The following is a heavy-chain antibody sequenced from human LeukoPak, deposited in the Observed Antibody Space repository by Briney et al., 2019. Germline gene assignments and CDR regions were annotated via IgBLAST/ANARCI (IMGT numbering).Heavy chain of an antibody. Sequence: GGSLRLSCAASGFTFSSYAMSWVRQAPGKGLEWVSSISGSGGYAYYANSVKGRFITSRDNSKNTLYLQMNSLRAEDTAVYYCAKDSHFDYWGQGTLVTVSS. V-gene: IGHV3-23*01. CDR2: ISGSGGYA. J-gene: IGHJ4*02. CDR3: AKDSHFDY. CDR1: GFTFSSYA.